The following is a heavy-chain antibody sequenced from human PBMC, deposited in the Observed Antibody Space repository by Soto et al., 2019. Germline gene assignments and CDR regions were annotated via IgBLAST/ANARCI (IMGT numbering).Heavy chain of an antibody. CDR2: IGTAGDT. CDR3: ARGASYGMDV. J-gene: IGHJ6*02. V-gene: IGHV3-13*04. CDR1: GFTFSSYD. Sequence: PGGSLRLSCAASGFTFSSYDMQWVRQATGKGLEWVSAIGTAGDTYYADSVKGRFTISRDNAKNSLYLQMNSLRAEDTAVYYCARGASYGMDVWGQGTTVTVS.